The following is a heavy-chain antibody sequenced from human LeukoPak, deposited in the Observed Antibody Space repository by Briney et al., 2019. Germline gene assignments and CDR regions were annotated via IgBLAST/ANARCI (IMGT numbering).Heavy chain of an antibody. V-gene: IGHV5-51*01. J-gene: IGHJ3*02. Sequence: GESLKISCKGSGYSFTNYWISWVRQMPGKGLEWMGIIYPGDSDTRYSPSFRGQVTISADKSISTAYLQWSSLKASDTAMYYCARTYYYDSSGYYYRAAFDIWGQGTMVTVSS. CDR2: IYPGDSDT. CDR3: ARTYYYDSSGYYYRAAFDI. CDR1: GYSFTNYW. D-gene: IGHD3-22*01.